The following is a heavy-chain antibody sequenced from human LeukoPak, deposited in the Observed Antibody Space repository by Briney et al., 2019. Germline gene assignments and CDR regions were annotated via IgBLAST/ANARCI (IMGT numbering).Heavy chain of an antibody. CDR2: INHSGST. CDR1: GGSFSGYY. D-gene: IGHD5-18*01. J-gene: IGHJ4*02. CDR3: ARGIQLWSLDY. Sequence: PSETLSLTCAVYGGSFSGYYWSWIRQPPGKGLEWIGEINHSGSTNYNPSLKSRVTISVDTSKNQFSLKLSSVTAADTAVYYCARGIQLWSLDYWGQGTLVTVSP. V-gene: IGHV4-34*01.